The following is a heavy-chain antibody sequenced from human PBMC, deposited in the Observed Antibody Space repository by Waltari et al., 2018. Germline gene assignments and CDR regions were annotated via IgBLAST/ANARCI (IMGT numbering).Heavy chain of an antibody. CDR1: GFTFSSYG. D-gene: IGHD5-18*01. CDR2: IRYDGSNK. CDR3: AKDADTAIDFDY. V-gene: IGHV3-30*02. J-gene: IGHJ4*02. Sequence: QVQLVESGGGVVQPGGSLRLSCAASGFTFSSYGMHWVRQAPGKGLEWVAFIRYDGSNKYYADSVKGRFTSSRDNSKNTLYLQMNSLRAEDTAVYYCAKDADTAIDFDYWGQGTLVTVSS.